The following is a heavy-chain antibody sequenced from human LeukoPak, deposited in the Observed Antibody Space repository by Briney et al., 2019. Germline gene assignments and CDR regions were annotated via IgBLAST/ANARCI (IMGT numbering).Heavy chain of an antibody. J-gene: IGHJ5*02. CDR3: ARDRPPSGSYNHHWFDP. V-gene: IGHV1-2*02. CDR1: GYTFTGYY. Sequence: ASVKVSCKASGYTFTGYYMHWVRQAPGQGLEWMGWINPNSGGTNYAQKFQGRVTMTRDASISTAYMELSRLRSDDTAVYYCARDRPPSGSYNHHWFDPWGQGTLVTVSS. D-gene: IGHD1-26*01. CDR2: INPNSGGT.